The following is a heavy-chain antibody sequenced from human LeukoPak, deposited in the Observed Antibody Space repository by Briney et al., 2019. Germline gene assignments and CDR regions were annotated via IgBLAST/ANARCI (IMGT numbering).Heavy chain of an antibody. CDR2: ISYDGSNK. V-gene: IGHV3-30*18. CDR1: GFTFSSHG. CDR3: AKDRRDFWSGYYTG. D-gene: IGHD3-3*01. J-gene: IGHJ4*02. Sequence: GRSLRLSCAASGFTFSSHGMHWVRQAPGKGLEWVAVISYDGSNKYYADSVKGRFTISRDNSKNTLYLQMNSLRAEDTAVYYCAKDRRDFWSGYYTGWGQGTLVTVSS.